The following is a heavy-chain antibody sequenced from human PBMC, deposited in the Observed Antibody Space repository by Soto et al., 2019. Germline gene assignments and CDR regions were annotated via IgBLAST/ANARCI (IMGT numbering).Heavy chain of an antibody. D-gene: IGHD3-22*01. CDR3: ARGEYYYDGGY. J-gene: IGHJ4*02. CDR1: GLTFTNYW. Sequence: VQLVESGGGMVQPGRSLRLSCVASGLTFTNYWMSWVRQTPGKGLEWVANINEDGSEKYYVDSVEGRFTISRDNAKNALYLQMNSLRAEDTAVYYCARGEYYYDGGYWGQGTLVTVSS. V-gene: IGHV3-7*03. CDR2: INEDGSEK.